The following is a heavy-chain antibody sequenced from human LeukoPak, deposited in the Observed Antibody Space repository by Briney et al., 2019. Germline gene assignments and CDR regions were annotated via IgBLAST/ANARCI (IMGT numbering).Heavy chain of an antibody. V-gene: IGHV3-30*03. Sequence: GGSLRLSCAASGFTFSSYGMHWVREAPGKGLEWVAVISYDGSNKYYADSVKGRFTISRDNSKNTLYLQMNSLRAEDTAVYYCARGRRGYSYGQARGDYFDYWGQGTLVTVSS. CDR3: ARGRRGYSYGQARGDYFDY. CDR1: GFTFSSYG. D-gene: IGHD5-18*01. J-gene: IGHJ4*02. CDR2: ISYDGSNK.